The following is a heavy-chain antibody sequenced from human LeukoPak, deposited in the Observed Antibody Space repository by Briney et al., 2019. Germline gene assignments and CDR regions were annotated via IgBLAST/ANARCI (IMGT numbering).Heavy chain of an antibody. CDR2: IHYTGGT. Sequence: PSETLSLTCAVYGGSISGYYWSWLRQPPGKGLGWVGEIHYTGGTSYNPSLKSRATISIDTSKNQLSLKLSSVTAADTAVYYCARGNILSGYCFDFWGQGALVTVSA. D-gene: IGHD3-9*01. CDR3: ARGNILSGYCFDF. V-gene: IGHV4-34*01. J-gene: IGHJ4*02. CDR1: GGSISGYY.